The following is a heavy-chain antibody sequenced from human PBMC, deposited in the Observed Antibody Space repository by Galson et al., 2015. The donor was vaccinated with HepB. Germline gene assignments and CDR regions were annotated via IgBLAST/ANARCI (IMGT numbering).Heavy chain of an antibody. J-gene: IGHJ2*01. CDR3: ARTAAGHYWYFDL. D-gene: IGHD6-13*01. V-gene: IGHV3-30-3*01. Sequence: SLRLSCAASGFTFSSYAMHWVRQAPGEGLEWVAVISYDGSNKYYADSVKGRFTISRDNSKNTLYLQMNSLRAEDTAVYYCARTAAGHYWYFDLWGRGTLVTVSS. CDR1: GFTFSSYA. CDR2: ISYDGSNK.